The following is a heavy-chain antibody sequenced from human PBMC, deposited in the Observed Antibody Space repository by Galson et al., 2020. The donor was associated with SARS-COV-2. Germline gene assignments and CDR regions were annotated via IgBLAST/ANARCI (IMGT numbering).Heavy chain of an antibody. CDR3: ARGRGLRYFDWLSMHYFDY. CDR1: GGSFSGYY. V-gene: IGHV4-34*01. CDR2: INHSGST. Sequence: SETLSLTCAVYGGSFSGYYWSWIRQPPGKGLEWIGEINHSGSTNYNPSLKSRVTISVDTSKNQFSLKLSSVTAADTAVYYCARGRGLRYFDWLSMHYFDYWGQGTLVTVSS. J-gene: IGHJ4*02. D-gene: IGHD3-9*01.